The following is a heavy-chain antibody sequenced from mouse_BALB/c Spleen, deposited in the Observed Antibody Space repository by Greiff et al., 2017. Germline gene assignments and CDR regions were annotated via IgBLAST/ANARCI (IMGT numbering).Heavy chain of an antibody. Sequence: DVQLVESGPGLVKPSQSLSLTCSVTGYSITSGYYWNWIRQFPGNKLEWMGYISYDGSNNYNPSLKNRISITRDTSKNQFFLKLNSVTTEDTATYYCASAAMITIAYWGQGTLVTVSA. CDR1: GYSITSGYY. CDR2: ISYDGSN. V-gene: IGHV3-6*02. D-gene: IGHD2-4*01. J-gene: IGHJ3*01. CDR3: ASAAMITIAY.